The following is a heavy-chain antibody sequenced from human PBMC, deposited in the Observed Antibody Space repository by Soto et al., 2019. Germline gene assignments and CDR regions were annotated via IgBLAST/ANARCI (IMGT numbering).Heavy chain of an antibody. CDR3: ARESTPSTVTTSGGYDYFDY. D-gene: IGHD4-17*01. CDR2: IWYDGSNK. CDR1: GFTFSSYG. V-gene: IGHV3-33*01. J-gene: IGHJ4*02. Sequence: GGSLRLSCAASGFTFSSYGMHWVRQAPCKGLEWVAVIWYDGSNKYYADSVKGRFTISRDNSKNTLYLQMNSLRAEDTAVYYCARESTPSTVTTSGGYDYFDYWGQGTLVTVSS.